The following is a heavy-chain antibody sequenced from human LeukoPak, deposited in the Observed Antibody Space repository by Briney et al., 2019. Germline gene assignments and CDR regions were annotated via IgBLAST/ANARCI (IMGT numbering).Heavy chain of an antibody. CDR2: ISAYSGNT. D-gene: IGHD6-19*01. CDR1: GYTFTSYG. V-gene: IGHV1-18*01. J-gene: IGHJ4*02. Sequence: ASVKVSCXASGYTFTSYGISWGRHAPGQGLEWMGWISAYSGNTNYAQKLQGRVTMTTDKSTSTAYMELRRLRSDDTVVYYCAREYIAVAGRLYDYWGQGTLVTVSS. CDR3: AREYIAVAGRLYDY.